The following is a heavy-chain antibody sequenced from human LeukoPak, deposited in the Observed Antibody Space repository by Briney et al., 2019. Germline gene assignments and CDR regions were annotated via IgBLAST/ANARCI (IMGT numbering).Heavy chain of an antibody. D-gene: IGHD6-19*01. V-gene: IGHV4-39*01. CDR1: GGSISSSSYY. CDR2: IYYSGST. CDR3: ARHIEQLLVRRVDYYFDY. J-gene: IGHJ4*02. Sequence: SETLSLTCTVSGGSISSSSYYWGWIRQPPGKGLEWIGSIYYSGSTYYNPSLKSRVTISVDTSKNQFSLKLSSVTAADTAVYYCARHIEQLLVRRVDYYFDYWGPGTLVTVSS.